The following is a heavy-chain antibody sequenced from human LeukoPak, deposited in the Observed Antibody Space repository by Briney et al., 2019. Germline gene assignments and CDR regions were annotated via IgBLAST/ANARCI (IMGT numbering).Heavy chain of an antibody. V-gene: IGHV3-7*04. J-gene: IGHJ4*02. CDR1: GFTLSSYW. Sequence: PGGSLRLSCAASGFTLSSYWMIWVRQAPGKGLEWVANIKQDGSEKYYVDSVKGRFTISRDNAKYSLYLQMNSLRAEDTAVYYCARVAAAPLGDWGQGTLVTVSS. D-gene: IGHD6-13*01. CDR3: ARVAAAPLGD. CDR2: IKQDGSEK.